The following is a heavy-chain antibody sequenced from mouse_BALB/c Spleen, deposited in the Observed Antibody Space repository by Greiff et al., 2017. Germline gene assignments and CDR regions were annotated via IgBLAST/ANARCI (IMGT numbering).Heavy chain of an antibody. CDR3: ARKSYGSAWFAY. CDR2: IDPSDSET. CDR1: GYSFTSYW. V-gene: IGHV1S126*01. D-gene: IGHD1-1*01. J-gene: IGHJ3*01. Sequence: QVQLQQSGPQLVRPGASVKISCKASGYSFTSYWMHWVKQRPGQGLEWIGMIDPSDSETRLNQKFKDKATLTVDKSSSTAYMQLSSPTSEDSAVYYCARKSYGSAWFAYWGQGTLVTVSA.